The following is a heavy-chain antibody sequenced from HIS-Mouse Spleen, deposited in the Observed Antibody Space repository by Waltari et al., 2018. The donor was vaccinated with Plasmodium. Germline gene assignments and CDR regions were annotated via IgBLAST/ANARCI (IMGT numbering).Heavy chain of an antibody. CDR3: AKDFCSGGSCLGLFDY. Sequence: EVQLVESGGGLVQPGRSLRLSCAASGFTFDDYAMHWVRQAPGKGLEWGTGISWKRGSIGYAECVKGRFTISRDNAKNSLYLQMNSLRAEDTALYYCAKDFCSGGSCLGLFDYWGQGTLVTVSS. J-gene: IGHJ4*02. V-gene: IGHV3-9*01. CDR1: GFTFDDYA. CDR2: ISWKRGSI. D-gene: IGHD2-15*01.